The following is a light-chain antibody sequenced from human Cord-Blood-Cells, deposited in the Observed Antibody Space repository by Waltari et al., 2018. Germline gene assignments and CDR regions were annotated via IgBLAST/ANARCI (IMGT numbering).Light chain of an antibody. CDR3: NSRDSSCNHVV. V-gene: IGLV3-19*01. CDR2: GKN. J-gene: IGLJ2*01. Sequence: SYELTQDPAVSVALGQTVRITCQGDSLRSYYASWYQQKPGQAPVLVIYGKNNRTSGIPDRFSGSSSGNTASLTITVAQAEDEADYYCNSRDSSCNHVVFGGGTKLTVL. CDR1: SLRSYY.